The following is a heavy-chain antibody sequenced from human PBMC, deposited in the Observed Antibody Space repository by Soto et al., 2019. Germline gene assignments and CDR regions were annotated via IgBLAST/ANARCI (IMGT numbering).Heavy chain of an antibody. Sequence: GGSLRLSCATSGFTFNTYPMTWVRQAPGKGLEWVSSISSTAGRTSSYADSVKGRFAISRDFSDNTVYLQMNNQRVDDTAVYFCAKGVLSFHYGMEVWGQGTTVTVSS. V-gene: IGHV3-23*01. J-gene: IGHJ6*02. CDR1: GFTFNTYP. CDR3: AKGVLSFHYGMEV. CDR2: ISSTAGRTS. D-gene: IGHD3-10*01.